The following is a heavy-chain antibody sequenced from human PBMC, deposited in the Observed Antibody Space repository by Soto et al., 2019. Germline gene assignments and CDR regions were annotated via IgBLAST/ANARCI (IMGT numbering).Heavy chain of an antibody. CDR2: IYYSGST. V-gene: IGHV4-59*08. CDR1: GGSISSYY. J-gene: IGHJ6*03. CDR3: ARTTVTTPYYYYYYMDV. D-gene: IGHD4-17*01. Sequence: KPSETLSLTCTVSGGSISSYYWSWIRQPPGKGLEWIGYIYYSGSTNYNPSLKSRVTISVDTSKNQFSLKLSSVTAADTAVYYCARTTVTTPYYYYYYMDVWGKGTTVTVSS.